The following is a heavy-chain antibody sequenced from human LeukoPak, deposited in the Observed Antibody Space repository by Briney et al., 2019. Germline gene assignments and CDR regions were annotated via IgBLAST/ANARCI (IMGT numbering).Heavy chain of an antibody. D-gene: IGHD3-22*01. V-gene: IGHV1-18*01. Sequence: ASVKVSCKASGYTFTSYGISWVRQAPGQGLEWIGWISAYNGNTNYAQKLQGRVTMTTDTSTSTAYMELRSLRSDDTAVYYCARDPPGYYDSSGYSGYWGQGTLVTVSS. CDR3: ARDPPGYYDSSGYSGY. J-gene: IGHJ4*02. CDR1: GYTFTSYG. CDR2: ISAYNGNT.